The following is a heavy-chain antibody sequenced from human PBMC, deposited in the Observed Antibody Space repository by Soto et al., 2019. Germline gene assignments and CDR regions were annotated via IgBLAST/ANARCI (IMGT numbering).Heavy chain of an antibody. CDR1: GGSFTSDY. CDR2: IYYNGTT. D-gene: IGHD2-8*01. Sequence: SETLSLTCTVSGGSFTSDYLSWIRQPPGKGLQWIGYIYYNGTTNYNPSLKRRLTISQDTAKGQISLELTSLTAADTSVYYCASHSGVAALGGLDHWGQGTLVTVSS. J-gene: IGHJ4*02. CDR3: ASHSGVAALGGLDH. V-gene: IGHV4-59*08.